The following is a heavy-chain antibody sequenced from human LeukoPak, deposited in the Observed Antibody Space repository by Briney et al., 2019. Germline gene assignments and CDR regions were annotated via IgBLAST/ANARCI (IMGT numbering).Heavy chain of an antibody. CDR1: GGSFSGYY. CDR3: ARADYIAAAGRGLDMDV. Sequence: SETLSLTCAVYGGSFSGYYWSWIRQPPGKGLEWIGEINHSGSTNYNPSLKSRVTISVDTSKNQFSLKLSSVTAADTAVYYCARADYIAAAGRGLDMDVWGKGTTVTISS. D-gene: IGHD6-13*01. CDR2: INHSGST. J-gene: IGHJ6*03. V-gene: IGHV4-34*01.